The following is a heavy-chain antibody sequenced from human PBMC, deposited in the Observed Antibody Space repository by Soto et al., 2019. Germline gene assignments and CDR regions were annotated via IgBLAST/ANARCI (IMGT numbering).Heavy chain of an antibody. J-gene: IGHJ5*02. CDR1: GASVSSYY. CDR2: IYYIGVY. Sequence: PWETLSLTCSVSGASVSSYYWSWVRQPPGKGLEWIGYIYYIGVYNYNPSLKSRTTVSIDTSKNQFSLNLTAVTAADTALYYCARQRRGRYWFAPWGQGTPVTVSS. V-gene: IGHV4-59*08. CDR3: ARQRRGRYWFAP.